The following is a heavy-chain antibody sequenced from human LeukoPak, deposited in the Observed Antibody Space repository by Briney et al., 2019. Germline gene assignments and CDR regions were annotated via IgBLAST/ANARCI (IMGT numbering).Heavy chain of an antibody. CDR1: GGSFSGYY. CDR3: ARGLRGYSYGYHY. Sequence: SETLSLTCAVYGGSFSGYYWSWIRQPPGKGLEWIGEVNHSGSTNYNPSLKSRVTISVDTSKNQFSLKLSSVTAADTAVYYCARGLRGYSYGYHYWGQGTLVTVSS. CDR2: VNHSGST. J-gene: IGHJ4*02. V-gene: IGHV4-34*01. D-gene: IGHD5-18*01.